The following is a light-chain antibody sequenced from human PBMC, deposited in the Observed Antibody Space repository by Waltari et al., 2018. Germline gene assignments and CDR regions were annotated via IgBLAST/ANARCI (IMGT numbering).Light chain of an antibody. V-gene: IGLV2-23*01. CDR3: CSYAGGSPRWV. CDR2: EDI. Sequence: QSALTQPASVSGSPGQSITISCTESSSDVGSHNFVSWYQQHPGKSPKVRIYEDIKRPAGLSNRVSGSKSGNTASLTISGLQADDEADYYCCSYAGGSPRWVFGGGTKLTVL. J-gene: IGLJ3*02. CDR1: SSDVGSHNF.